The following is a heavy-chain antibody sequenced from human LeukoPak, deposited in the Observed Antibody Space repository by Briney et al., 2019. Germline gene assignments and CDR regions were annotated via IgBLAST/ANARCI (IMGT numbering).Heavy chain of an antibody. V-gene: IGHV4-4*02. CDR1: GGSISSSNW. J-gene: IGHJ4*02. Sequence: SGTLSLTCAVSGGSISSSNWWSWVRQPPGKGLEWIGEIYHSGSTNYNPSLKSRVTISVDKSKNQFSLKLSSVTAADTAVYYCARVLNAKGYGSGTPFDYWGQGTLVTVSS. CDR3: ARVLNAKGYGSGTPFDY. CDR2: IYHSGST. D-gene: IGHD3-10*01.